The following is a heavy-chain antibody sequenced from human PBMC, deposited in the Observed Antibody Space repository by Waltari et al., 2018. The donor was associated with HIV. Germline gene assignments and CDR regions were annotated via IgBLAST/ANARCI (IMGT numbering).Heavy chain of an antibody. CDR1: GGSISSGDYY. V-gene: IGHV4-31*03. CDR3: ARGLDSSGYYYGLGDAFDI. J-gene: IGHJ3*02. D-gene: IGHD3-22*01. CDR2: IYYTGST. Sequence: QVQLQESGPGLVKPSQTLSLSCTVSGGSISSGDYYWSWIGQHPGKGLEWIGYIYYTGSTYYNSSLKSRVTISVDMSKNQFSLKLTSVTAADTAVYYCARGLDSSGYYYGLGDAFDIWGQGTMVTVSS.